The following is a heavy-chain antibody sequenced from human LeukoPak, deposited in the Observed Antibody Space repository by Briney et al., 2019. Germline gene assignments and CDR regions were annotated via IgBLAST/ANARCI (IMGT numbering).Heavy chain of an antibody. V-gene: IGHV4-4*07. Sequence: SETLSLTCTVSGGSISSYYWSWLRQPAGTALEWIGRIYTSGTITYNPSLKSRVTMSVDTSKNQFSLKLSSVTAADTAVYYCARHFVSSGWHIDYWGQGTLVTVSS. CDR1: GGSISSYY. CDR2: IYTSGTI. D-gene: IGHD6-19*01. J-gene: IGHJ4*02. CDR3: ARHFVSSGWHIDY.